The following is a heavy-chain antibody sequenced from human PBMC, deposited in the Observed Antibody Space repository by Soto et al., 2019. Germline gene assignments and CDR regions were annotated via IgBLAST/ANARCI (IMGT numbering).Heavy chain of an antibody. CDR1: GFSLSTSGVG. V-gene: IGHV2-5*02. J-gene: IGHJ4*02. CDR3: AHLGGVYDFWSGYPQVFDY. Sequence: QITLKESGPPLVKPTQTLTLTCTFSGFSLSTSGVGVGWIRQPPGKALEWLALIYWDDDKRYSPSLKSRLTITKDTSKNQVVLTMTNMDPVDTATYYCAHLGGVYDFWSGYPQVFDYWGQGTLVTVSS. D-gene: IGHD3-3*01. CDR2: IYWDDDK.